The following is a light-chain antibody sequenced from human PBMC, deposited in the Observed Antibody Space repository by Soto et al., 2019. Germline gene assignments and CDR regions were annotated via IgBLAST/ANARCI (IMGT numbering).Light chain of an antibody. CDR1: QSVLYSSNNKNY. J-gene: IGKJ4*01. Sequence: DIVMTQSPDSLAVSLGERATINCKSSQSVLYSSNNKNYLAWYQQKPGQPPKLLIYWASTRESGVPDRFSGCGSGTDFTLTSISLQAEDVSVYYCQQYYSTLTFGGGTKVEIK. V-gene: IGKV4-1*01. CDR3: QQYYSTLT. CDR2: WAS.